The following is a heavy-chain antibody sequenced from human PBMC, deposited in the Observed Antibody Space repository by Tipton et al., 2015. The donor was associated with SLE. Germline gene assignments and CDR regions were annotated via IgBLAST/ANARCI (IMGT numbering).Heavy chain of an antibody. D-gene: IGHD2-2*01. CDR2: IYYSGST. Sequence: TLSLTCTVSGGSISSYYWSWIRHPPRKGLEWIGYIYYSGSTNYNPSLKSRATISVDTSKNQFSLKLSSVTAADTAVYYCARGNQLLSNWGQGTLVTVSS. V-gene: IGHV4-59*01. CDR3: ARGNQLLSN. J-gene: IGHJ4*02. CDR1: GGSISSYY.